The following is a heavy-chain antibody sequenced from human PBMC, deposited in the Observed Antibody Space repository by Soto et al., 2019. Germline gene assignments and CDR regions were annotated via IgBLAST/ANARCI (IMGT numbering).Heavy chain of an antibody. J-gene: IGHJ5*02. CDR1: GYRFTSYW. CDR2: IFPSDSDT. V-gene: IGHV5-51*01. Sequence: GESLKIACRTSGYRFTSYWIAWVRQMPGKGLEWMGIIFPSDSDTRYSPSFQGQVTISADRSTSTVFLQWASLKASDTAVYFCARKDKSGYFNWFDPWGQGTLVTVSS. CDR3: ARKDKSGYFNWFDP. D-gene: IGHD3-22*01.